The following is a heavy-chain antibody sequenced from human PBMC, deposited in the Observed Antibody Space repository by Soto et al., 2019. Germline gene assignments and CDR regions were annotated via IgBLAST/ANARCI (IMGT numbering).Heavy chain of an antibody. CDR3: ARTRFTVVTPDAFDI. CDR2: IYYSGST. CDR1: GGSISSGDYY. V-gene: IGHV4-30-4*01. J-gene: IGHJ3*02. D-gene: IGHD2-15*01. Sequence: SETLSLTCFVSGGSISSGDYYWSWIRQPPGKGLEWIGYIYYSGSTYYNPSLKSRVTISVDTSKNQFSLKLSSVTAADTAVYYCARTRFTVVTPDAFDIWGQGTMVTVSS.